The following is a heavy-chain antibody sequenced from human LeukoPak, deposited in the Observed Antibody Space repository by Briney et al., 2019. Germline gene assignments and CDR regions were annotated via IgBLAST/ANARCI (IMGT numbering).Heavy chain of an antibody. CDR2: ISSSSSYI. Sequence: GGSLRLSCAASGFTFSSYSMNWVRQAPGKGLELVSSISSSSSYIYYADSVKGRFTISRDNAKNSLYLEMNSLRAEDTAVYYCARVAYYYDSSGYYPYWGEGTLVTVSS. J-gene: IGHJ4*02. V-gene: IGHV3-21*01. CDR1: GFTFSSYS. D-gene: IGHD3-22*01. CDR3: ARVAYYYDSSGYYPY.